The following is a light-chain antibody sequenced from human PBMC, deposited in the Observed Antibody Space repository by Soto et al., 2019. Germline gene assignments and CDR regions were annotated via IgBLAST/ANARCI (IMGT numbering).Light chain of an antibody. Sequence: EIVLTQSPATLSLSPGERATLSYRASQSVRSYLAWYQQKPGQAPRLLIYDASNRATGIPGRFSGSGSGTDFTLTISSLEPEDFAVYYCQQRSNWPLTFGGGTKVEIK. J-gene: IGKJ4*01. CDR3: QQRSNWPLT. CDR1: QSVRSY. CDR2: DAS. V-gene: IGKV3-11*01.